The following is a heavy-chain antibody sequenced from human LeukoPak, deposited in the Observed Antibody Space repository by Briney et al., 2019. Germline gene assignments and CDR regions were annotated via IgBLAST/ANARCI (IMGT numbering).Heavy chain of an antibody. D-gene: IGHD6-13*01. J-gene: IGHJ6*03. CDR2: IRYDGSNK. CDR3: AKDRKGSSSWYFYYYYYMDV. CDR1: GFTFSSYG. V-gene: IGHV3-30*02. Sequence: GGSLTLSCAASGFTFSSYGMHWVRQAPGKGLEWVAFIRYDGSNKYYADSVRGRFTISRDNSKNTLYLQMNSLRAEDTAVYYCAKDRKGSSSWYFYYYYYMDVWGKGTTVTISS.